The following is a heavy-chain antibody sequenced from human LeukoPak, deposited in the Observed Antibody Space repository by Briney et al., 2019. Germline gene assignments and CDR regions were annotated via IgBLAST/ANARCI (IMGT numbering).Heavy chain of an antibody. CDR1: GFTFSDYF. D-gene: IGHD3-3*01. V-gene: IGHV3-20*04. Sequence: GGSLRLSCAASGFTFSDYFMTWIRQAPGKGLEWVSGINWNGGSTGYADSVKDRFTISRDNAKNSLYLQMNSLRAEDTAVYYCARDFLRSGYPTYYFDYWGQGTLVTVSS. CDR3: ARDFLRSGYPTYYFDY. J-gene: IGHJ4*02. CDR2: INWNGGST.